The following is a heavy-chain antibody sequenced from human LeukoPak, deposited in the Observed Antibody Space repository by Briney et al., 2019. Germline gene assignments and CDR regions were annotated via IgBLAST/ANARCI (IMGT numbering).Heavy chain of an antibody. V-gene: IGHV4-61*09. CDR3: ARAAAWRLLNYFDN. D-gene: IGHD3-22*01. J-gene: IGHJ4*02. CDR1: GGSISSGSYY. CDR2: IYTSGGT. Sequence: SETLSLTCTVSGGSISSGSYYWSWIRQPAGKGLEWIGHIYTSGGTNYNPSLKSRVAISVDTPKNQFSLRLTSVTAADTAVYYCARAAAWRLLNYFDNWGQGTLVTVSS.